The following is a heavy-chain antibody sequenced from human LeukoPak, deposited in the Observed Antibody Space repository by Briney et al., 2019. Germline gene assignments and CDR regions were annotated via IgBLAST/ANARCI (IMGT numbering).Heavy chain of an antibody. CDR2: ITSGSSYI. J-gene: IGHJ5*02. CDR1: GFSFSSYS. D-gene: IGHD3-10*01. CDR3: ARLTVRGVRNWFDP. Sequence: GGSPRLSCTASGFSFSSYSMNWVRQAPGKGLEWVSSITSGSSYIYYADSVRGRFTISRDNAKNSVYLQMNSLRVEDTAIYYCARLTVRGVRNWFDPWGQGTLVTVSS. V-gene: IGHV3-21*06.